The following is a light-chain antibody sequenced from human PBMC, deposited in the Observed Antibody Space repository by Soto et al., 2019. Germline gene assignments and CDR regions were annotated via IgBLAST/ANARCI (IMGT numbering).Light chain of an antibody. CDR3: QQYGTSPRT. Sequence: EIVLTQPPGTLSLSPGERATLSCRASQSVTSSCLAWYQQKPGQAPRLLIHGASSRATGIPDRFSGSGSGTDFTLTISRLEPEDFAVYYCQQYGTSPRTFGQGTKV. CDR1: QSVTSSC. CDR2: GAS. V-gene: IGKV3-20*01. J-gene: IGKJ1*01.